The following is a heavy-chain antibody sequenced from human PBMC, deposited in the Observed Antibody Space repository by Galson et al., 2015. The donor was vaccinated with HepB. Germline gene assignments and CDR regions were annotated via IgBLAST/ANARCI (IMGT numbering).Heavy chain of an antibody. V-gene: IGHV3-23*01. CDR2: ISGTGAST. CDR3: ARDGYNRVPFDY. J-gene: IGHJ4*02. CDR1: GFTLNSYA. Sequence: SLRLSCAVSGFTLNSYAMSWVRQAPGKGLEWVSEISGTGASTYYADSVRGRFTVSRDNSRNTLYLQMNSLRTEDTARYYCARDGYNRVPFDYWGQGTLVAVSS. D-gene: IGHD5-12*01.